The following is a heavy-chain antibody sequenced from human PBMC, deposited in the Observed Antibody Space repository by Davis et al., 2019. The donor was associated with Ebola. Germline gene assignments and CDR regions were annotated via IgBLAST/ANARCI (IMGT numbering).Heavy chain of an antibody. D-gene: IGHD2-21*01. Sequence: AASVKVSCKASGYTFTSYGISWVRQAPGQGLEWMGWMNPNSGNTGYAQKFQGRVTMTRENFMSTAYMELSSLRSEDTAVYFCARGGVAYSDLDYWGQGTLVAVSS. CDR1: GYTFTSYG. V-gene: IGHV1-8*02. J-gene: IGHJ4*02. CDR3: ARGGVAYSDLDY. CDR2: MNPNSGNT.